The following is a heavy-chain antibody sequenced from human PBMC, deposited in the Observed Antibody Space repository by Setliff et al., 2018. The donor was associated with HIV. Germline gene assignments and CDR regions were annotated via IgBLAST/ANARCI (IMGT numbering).Heavy chain of an antibody. CDR1: GGSISGYF. CDR3: ARDLPELTGRSFDP. D-gene: IGHD7-27*01. CDR2: IYTIGST. V-gene: IGHV4-4*07. Sequence: KPSETLSLTCNVSGGSISGYFWTWIRQPAGKGLEWIGRIYTIGSTNYNPSLKSRLSMSIDTSKNHFSLRLPSVTAADTAVYYCARDLPELTGRSFDPWGQGIQVTVSS. J-gene: IGHJ5*02.